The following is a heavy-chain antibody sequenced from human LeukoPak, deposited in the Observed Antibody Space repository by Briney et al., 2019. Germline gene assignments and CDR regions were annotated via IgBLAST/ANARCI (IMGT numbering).Heavy chain of an antibody. CDR1: GGSISSGSYY. Sequence: SQTLSLTCTVSGGSISSGSYYWSWIRQPAGKGLEWIGRIYTSGSTNYNPSLKSRVTTSVDTSKNQFSLKLSSVTAADTAVYYCARDMPFEDYMDVWGKGTTVTVSS. J-gene: IGHJ6*03. D-gene: IGHD2-2*01. CDR2: IYTSGST. V-gene: IGHV4-61*02. CDR3: ARDMPFEDYMDV.